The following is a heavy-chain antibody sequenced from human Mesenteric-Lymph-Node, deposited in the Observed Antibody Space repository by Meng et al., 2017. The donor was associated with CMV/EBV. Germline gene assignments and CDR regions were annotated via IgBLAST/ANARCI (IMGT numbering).Heavy chain of an antibody. CDR2: IYWDADK. D-gene: IGHD3-16*01. J-gene: IGHJ4*02. Sequence: FSPSTGGVSVGWIRQPPGKALEWLALIYWDADKRYSPSLKSRLTITKDTSRRQVVLTMTNMDPVDTATYYCAHRQEGVQPFDYWGPGTLVTVSS. CDR3: AHRQEGVQPFDY. CDR1: FSPSTGGVS. V-gene: IGHV2-5*02.